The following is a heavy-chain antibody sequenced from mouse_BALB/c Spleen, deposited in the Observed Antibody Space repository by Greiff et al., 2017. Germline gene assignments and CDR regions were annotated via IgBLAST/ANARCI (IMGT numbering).Heavy chain of an antibody. CDR3: ARHSDYDYYYYAMDY. D-gene: IGHD2-4*01. CDR1: GFTFSSYA. Sequence: EVKLVESGGGLVKPGGSLKLSCAASGFTFSSYAMSWVRQTPEKRLEWVATISSGGSYTYYPDSVKGRFTISRDNAKNTLYLQMSSLRSEDTAMYYCARHSDYDYYYYAMDYWGQGTSVTVSS. V-gene: IGHV5-9-3*01. CDR2: ISSGGSYT. J-gene: IGHJ4*01.